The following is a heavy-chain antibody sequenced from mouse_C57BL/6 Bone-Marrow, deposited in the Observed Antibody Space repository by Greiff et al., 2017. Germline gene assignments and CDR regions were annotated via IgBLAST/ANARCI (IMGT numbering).Heavy chain of an antibody. CDR2: INPNNGGT. Sequence: EVQLQQSGPELVKPGASVKISCKASGYTFTDYYMNWVKQSHGKSLEWIGDINPNNGGTSYNQKFKGKATLTVDKSSSTAYMELRSLTSEDSAVYYCAKLDPFAYWGQGTLVTFSA. D-gene: IGHD4-1*01. V-gene: IGHV1-26*01. CDR3: AKLDPFAY. CDR1: GYTFTDYY. J-gene: IGHJ3*01.